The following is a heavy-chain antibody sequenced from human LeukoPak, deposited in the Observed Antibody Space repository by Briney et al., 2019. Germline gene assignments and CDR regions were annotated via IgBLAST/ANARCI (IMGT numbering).Heavy chain of an antibody. CDR3: ARDRAAMRHMDV. D-gene: IGHD5-18*01. CDR1: GFTFSSYW. Sequence: GGSLRLSCAASGFTFSSYWMSWVRQAPGKGLEWVANIKEDGSEKCYVDSVKGRFTISRDNAKNSLYLQMNSLRAEDTTVYYCARDRAAMRHMDVWGKGTTVTVSS. CDR2: IKEDGSEK. V-gene: IGHV3-7*01. J-gene: IGHJ6*03.